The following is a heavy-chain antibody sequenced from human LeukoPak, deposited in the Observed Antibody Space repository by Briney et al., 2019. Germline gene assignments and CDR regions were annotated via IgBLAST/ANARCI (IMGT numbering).Heavy chain of an antibody. CDR1: GYTFTSNY. CDR3: ARSGYSSSWYSLDY. CDR2: ISPSGGST. D-gene: IGHD6-13*01. V-gene: IGHV1-46*01. Sequence: ASVKVSCKAFGYTFTSNYMHWVRQAPGQGPEWMGVISPSGGSTTYAQKFQGRVTMTTDTSTSTAYMELRSLRSDDTAVYYCARSGYSSSWYSLDYWGQGTLVTVSS. J-gene: IGHJ4*02.